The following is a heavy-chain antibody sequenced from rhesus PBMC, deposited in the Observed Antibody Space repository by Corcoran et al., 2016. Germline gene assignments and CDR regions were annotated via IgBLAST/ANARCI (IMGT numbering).Heavy chain of an antibody. CDR3: ATHSGSPYCGLDS. J-gene: IGHJ6*01. CDR2: IYGSSGST. CDR1: GASIRSYW. V-gene: IGHV4S18*01. D-gene: IGHD6-25*01. Sequence: QVQLQESGPGLVKPSETLYLTCAVSGASIRSYWWTGIRLPQGKGLEWIGYIYGSSGSTNYNPSLKNRVTISKDTSKNQFSLKLSSVTAADTAIYYCATHSGSPYCGLDSWGQGVVVTVSS.